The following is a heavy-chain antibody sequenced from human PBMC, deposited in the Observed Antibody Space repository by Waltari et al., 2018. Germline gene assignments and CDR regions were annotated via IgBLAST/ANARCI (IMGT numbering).Heavy chain of an antibody. CDR3: ARDTAAALDY. V-gene: IGHV3-72*01. CDR1: GFPSPNPY. CDR2: TKNKAENYIT. Sequence: EVQLVESGGGLFRPDGSVTLPCAPSGFPSPNPYRTWVRQAPGRGLEWIGRTKNKAENYITDYAASVQGRFSVSRDDSRNSLFLQMNSLETEDTAVYYCARDTAAALDYWGQGTLVTVSS. J-gene: IGHJ4*02. D-gene: IGHD6-25*01.